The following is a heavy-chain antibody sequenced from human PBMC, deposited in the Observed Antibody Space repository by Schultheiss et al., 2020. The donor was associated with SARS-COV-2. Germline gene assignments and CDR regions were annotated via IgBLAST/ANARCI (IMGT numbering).Heavy chain of an antibody. D-gene: IGHD6-19*01. V-gene: IGHV3-7*03. CDR1: GFTFSNAW. J-gene: IGHJ4*02. CDR2: IKQDGSEK. CDR3: ARGKTWLQFDS. Sequence: GGSLRLSCAASGFTFSNAWMSWVRQAPGKRLEWVANIKQDGSEKYYVDSVKGRFTISRDNAKNSLYLQMNSLRAEDTAVYYCARGKTWLQFDSWGQGALVTVSS.